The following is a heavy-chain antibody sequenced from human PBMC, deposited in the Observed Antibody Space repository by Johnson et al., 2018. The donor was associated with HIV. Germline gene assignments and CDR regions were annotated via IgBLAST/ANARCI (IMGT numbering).Heavy chain of an antibody. J-gene: IGHJ3*01. CDR1: GLSFSNFG. Sequence: QVQLVESGGGVVQPGKSLTLSCVGSGLSFSNFGIHWVRQAPGKGQEWVAVISYDGSNKYYADSVKGRFTISRDNSKNTLYIQMHSLSAEDTALYYCARPSVIPHGGGYDVWGRGTMVVVST. D-gene: IGHD3-22*01. CDR2: ISYDGSNK. V-gene: IGHV3-30*03. CDR3: ARPSVIPHGGGYDV.